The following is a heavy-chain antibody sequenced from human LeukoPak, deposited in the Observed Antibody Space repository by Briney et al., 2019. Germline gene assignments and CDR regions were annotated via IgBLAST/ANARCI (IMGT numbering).Heavy chain of an antibody. V-gene: IGHV4-30-4*01. CDR2: IYYSGST. D-gene: IGHD3-22*01. CDR3: ANTGHYYDSTPYGMDV. Sequence: SETLSLTCTVSGGSISGGDYYWSWIRQPPGKGLEWIGYIYYSGSTYYNPSLKSRVTISVDTSKNQFSLKLSSVTAADTAVYYCANTGHYYDSTPYGMDVWGQGTTVTVSS. J-gene: IGHJ6*02. CDR1: GGSISGGDYY.